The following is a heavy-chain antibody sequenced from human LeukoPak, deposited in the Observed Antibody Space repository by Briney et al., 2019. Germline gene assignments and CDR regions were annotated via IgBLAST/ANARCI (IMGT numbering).Heavy chain of an antibody. D-gene: IGHD3-9*01. CDR2: IYHSGST. J-gene: IGHJ4*02. Sequence: PSETLSLTCAVSGYSISSGYYWGWIRQPPGKGLEWIGSIYHSGSTYYNPSLKSRVTISVDTSKNQFSLKLSSVTAADTAVYYCARVDVDLLYFDHWGQGTLVTVSS. CDR1: GYSISSGYY. V-gene: IGHV4-38-2*01. CDR3: ARVDVDLLYFDH.